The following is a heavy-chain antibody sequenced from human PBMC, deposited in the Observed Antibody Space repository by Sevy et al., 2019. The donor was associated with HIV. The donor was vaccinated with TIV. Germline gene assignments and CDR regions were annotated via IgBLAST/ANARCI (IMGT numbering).Heavy chain of an antibody. CDR3: AREGLDSTSYHFDY. Sequence: GGSLRLSCEASRFTFNIYSMIWVRQAPGKGLEWVSSISSSSNYIHYADSVRGRFTISRDNSKNSLYLQMNSLRAEDTAVYYCAREGLDSTSYHFDYWGQGTLVTVSS. CDR2: ISSSSNYI. J-gene: IGHJ4*02. V-gene: IGHV3-21*01. D-gene: IGHD3-22*01. CDR1: RFTFNIYS.